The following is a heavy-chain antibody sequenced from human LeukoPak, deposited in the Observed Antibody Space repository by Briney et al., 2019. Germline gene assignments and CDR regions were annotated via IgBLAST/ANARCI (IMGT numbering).Heavy chain of an antibody. J-gene: IGHJ4*02. D-gene: IGHD4-23*01. CDR3: AGLRSTVAWASFDY. CDR2: SYFTGNP. V-gene: IGHV4-59*08. CDR1: GSISSYY. Sequence: SETLSLTCIVSGSISSYYWTWIRQPPGKGLEWIGHSYFTGNPNYHPSLKSRVTISVDPPKNQFSLKLTSVTSADTAVYYCAGLRSTVAWASFDYWGQGILVTVSS.